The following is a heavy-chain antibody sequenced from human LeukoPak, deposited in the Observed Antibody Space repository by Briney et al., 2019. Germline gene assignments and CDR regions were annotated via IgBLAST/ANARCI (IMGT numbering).Heavy chain of an antibody. V-gene: IGHV3-30*18. J-gene: IGHJ6*02. Sequence: GRSLRLSCAASGFTFSSYGMHWVRQAPGKGLEWVAVISYDGSNKYYADSVTGRFTISRDNSKHTLYLQMNSLRAEDTAVYYCAKSNGDYYYGMDVWGQGTTVTVSS. D-gene: IGHD2-8*01. CDR3: AKSNGDYYYGMDV. CDR1: GFTFSSYG. CDR2: ISYDGSNK.